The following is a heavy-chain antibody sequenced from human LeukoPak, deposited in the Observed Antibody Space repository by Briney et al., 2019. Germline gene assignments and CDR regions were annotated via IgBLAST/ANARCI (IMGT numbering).Heavy chain of an antibody. CDR2: INPNSGGT. V-gene: IGHV1-2*06. D-gene: IGHD6-19*01. CDR1: GYTFTGYY. CDR3: ARADEDSSGWYLFDY. Sequence: ASVTVSFKASGYTFTGYYMHWVRQAPGQGLEWVGRINPNSGGTNYAQKFQGRVTMTRDTSISTAYMELSRLRSDDTAVYYCARADEDSSGWYLFDYWGQGTLVTVSS. J-gene: IGHJ4*02.